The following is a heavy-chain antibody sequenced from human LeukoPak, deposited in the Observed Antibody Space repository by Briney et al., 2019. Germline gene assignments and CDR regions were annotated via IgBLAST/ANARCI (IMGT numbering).Heavy chain of an antibody. CDR1: GGSISGYY. Sequence: SETLSLTCTVSGGSISGYYWSWIRQSPGKGLEWIGYIYYSGSTNYNPSLKSRVTISVETSKNQFSLKLSSVTAADTAVYYCARVTGYMIEDYFDYWGQGTLVTVSS. D-gene: IGHD3-22*01. J-gene: IGHJ4*02. CDR3: ARVTGYMIEDYFDY. V-gene: IGHV4-59*01. CDR2: IYYSGST.